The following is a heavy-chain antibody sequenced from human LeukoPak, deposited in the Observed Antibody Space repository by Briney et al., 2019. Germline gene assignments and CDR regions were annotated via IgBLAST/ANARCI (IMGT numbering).Heavy chain of an antibody. CDR3: ASLTRRSWYFDL. CDR1: GGSISSYY. CDR2: IYYSGST. Sequence: SETLSLTCTVSGGSISSYYWSWIRQPPGKGLEWIGYIYYSGSTNYNPSLKSRVTISVDTSKSQFSLKLSSVTAADTAVYYCASLTRRSWYFDLWGRGTLVTVSS. D-gene: IGHD1-14*01. J-gene: IGHJ2*01. V-gene: IGHV4-59*01.